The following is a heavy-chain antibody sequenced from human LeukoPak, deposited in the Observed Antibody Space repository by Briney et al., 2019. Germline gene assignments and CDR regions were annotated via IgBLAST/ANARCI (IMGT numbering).Heavy chain of an antibody. D-gene: IGHD1/OR15-1a*01. Sequence: PGGSLRLSCAASGFTFSRYGMHWVRQAPGKGLQWVAFLRYDGTNKYYADSVKGRFTMSRDNSKNTLYLQMNSLRAEDTAVYYCAKSTGEQLYFRDFDYWGQGTLVTVAS. V-gene: IGHV3-30*02. CDR3: AKSTGEQLYFRDFDY. J-gene: IGHJ4*02. CDR2: LRYDGTNK. CDR1: GFTFSRYG.